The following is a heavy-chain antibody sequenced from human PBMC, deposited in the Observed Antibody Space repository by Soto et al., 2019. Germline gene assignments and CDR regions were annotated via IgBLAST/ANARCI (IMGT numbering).Heavy chain of an antibody. CDR3: ARGYYYDSSGYPQGWFDP. D-gene: IGHD3-22*01. CDR2: IYYSGST. CDR1: GVSISSYY. Sequence: SETLSLTCTVSGVSISSYYWSWIRQPPGKGLEWIGYIYYSGSTNYNPSLKSRVTISVDTSKNQFSLKLSSVTAADTAVYYCARGYYYDSSGYPQGWFDPWGQGTLVTVSS. J-gene: IGHJ5*02. V-gene: IGHV4-59*08.